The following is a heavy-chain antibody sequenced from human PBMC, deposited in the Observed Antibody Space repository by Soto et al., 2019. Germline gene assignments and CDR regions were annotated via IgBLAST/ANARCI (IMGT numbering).Heavy chain of an antibody. D-gene: IGHD2-15*01. Sequence: QVQLVESGGGVVQPGRSLRLSCAASGFTFSSYGMHWFRQDPGKGLEWVAVIWYDGSKTYYADSVKGRFTISRDNSKNTLYLQMNSLRAEDTAVYYCASEYCSGGRCYYYGMDVWGQGTTVTVSS. CDR3: ASEYCSGGRCYYYGMDV. V-gene: IGHV3-33*01. CDR1: GFTFSSYG. J-gene: IGHJ6*02. CDR2: IWYDGSKT.